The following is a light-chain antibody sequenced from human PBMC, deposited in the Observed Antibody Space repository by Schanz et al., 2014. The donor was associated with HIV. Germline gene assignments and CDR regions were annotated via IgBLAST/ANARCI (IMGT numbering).Light chain of an antibody. CDR2: DAS. Sequence: EIVMTQSPVTLSVSPGERATLSCRASQSVSRNLAWYQQKSGQAPRLLISDASARASTIPGRFSGSGSGTQFTLTISRLEPEDFAVYYCQQYGSSPGTFGQGTKVELK. J-gene: IGKJ1*01. V-gene: IGKV3-15*01. CDR1: QSVSRN. CDR3: QQYGSSPGT.